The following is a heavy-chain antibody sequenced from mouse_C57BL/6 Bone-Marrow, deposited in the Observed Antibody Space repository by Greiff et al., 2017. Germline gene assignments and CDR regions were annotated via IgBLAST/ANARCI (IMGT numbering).Heavy chain of an antibody. J-gene: IGHJ4*01. CDR1: GFTFSSYG. V-gene: IGHV5-6*01. D-gene: IGHD1-1*01. Sequence: EVQLVESGGDLVKPGGSLKLSCAASGFTFSSYGMSWVRQTPDKRLEWVATISSGGSYTYYPDSVKGRFTISRDNAKNTLYLHMSRLMSEDTAMYYGARHQTTYYYGSSFYAMDDWGQGTSVTVSS. CDR2: ISSGGSYT. CDR3: ARHQTTYYYGSSFYAMDD.